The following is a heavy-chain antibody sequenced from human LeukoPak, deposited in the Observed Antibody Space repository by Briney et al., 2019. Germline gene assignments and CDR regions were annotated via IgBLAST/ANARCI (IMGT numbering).Heavy chain of an antibody. CDR1: GGTFSSYA. Sequence: SVKVSCKASGGTFSSYAISWVRQAPGQGLEWMGRIIPILGIANYAQKFQGRVTITADKSTNTAYMELSSLRSEDTAVYYCARENPNSSGYYWFDPWGQGTLVTVSS. D-gene: IGHD3-22*01. CDR2: IIPILGIA. V-gene: IGHV1-69*04. CDR3: ARENPNSSGYYWFDP. J-gene: IGHJ5*02.